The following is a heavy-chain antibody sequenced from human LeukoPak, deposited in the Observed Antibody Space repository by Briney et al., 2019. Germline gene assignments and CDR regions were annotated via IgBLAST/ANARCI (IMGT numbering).Heavy chain of an antibody. V-gene: IGHV4-34*01. CDR2: INHSGST. J-gene: IGHJ6*03. Sequence: PSETLSLTCAVYGGSFSGYYWSWIRQPPGKGLEWIGEINHSGSTNYNPSLKSRVTISVDTSKNQFSLKLSSVTAADTAVYYCARARGGYYYMDVWGKGTTVTVSS. CDR3: ARARGGYYYMDV. D-gene: IGHD1-26*01. CDR1: GGSFSGYY.